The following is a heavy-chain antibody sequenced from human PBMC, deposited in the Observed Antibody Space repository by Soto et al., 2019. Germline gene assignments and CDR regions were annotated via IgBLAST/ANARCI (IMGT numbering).Heavy chain of an antibody. CDR3: ARGGYTYGYGLDY. D-gene: IGHD5-18*01. V-gene: IGHV1-2*04. CDR1: GYTFTAYY. Sequence: QVQLVQSGAEVKKLGASVKVSCKASGYTFTAYYIHWVRQAPGQGLEWVGWINPNSGDTNYAQRFQGWVTMTGDTSVSTAYMDLTRLRSDDTAVYYGARGGYTYGYGLDYWGQGTLVTVSS. J-gene: IGHJ4*02. CDR2: INPNSGDT.